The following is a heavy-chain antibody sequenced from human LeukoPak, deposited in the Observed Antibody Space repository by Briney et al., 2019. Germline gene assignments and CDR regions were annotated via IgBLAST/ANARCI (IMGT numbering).Heavy chain of an antibody. J-gene: IGHJ4*02. D-gene: IGHD2-15*01. CDR3: AKVPSSVVNDY. CDR2: ISGSGGST. Sequence: GGSLRLSCAASGFTFSSYAMSWVRQAPGKGLEWVSAISGSGGSTYYAHSAKGRFTISRDNSKNTLYLQMNSLRAEDTAVYYCAKVPSSVVNDYWGQGTLVTVSS. CDR1: GFTFSSYA. V-gene: IGHV3-23*01.